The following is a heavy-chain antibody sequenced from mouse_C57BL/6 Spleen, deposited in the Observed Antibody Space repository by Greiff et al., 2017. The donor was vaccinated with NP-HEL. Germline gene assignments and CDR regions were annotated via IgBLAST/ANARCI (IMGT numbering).Heavy chain of an antibody. Sequence: VQLQQSGPELVKPGASVKISCKASGYTFTDYYMNWVKQSHGKSLEWIGDINPNNGGTSYNQKFKGKATLTVDKSSSTAYMELRSLTSEDSAVYYCAEGDGNYGFDYWGQGTTLTVSS. CDR1: GYTFTDYY. V-gene: IGHV1-26*01. CDR2: INPNNGGT. CDR3: AEGDGNYGFDY. J-gene: IGHJ2*01. D-gene: IGHD2-1*01.